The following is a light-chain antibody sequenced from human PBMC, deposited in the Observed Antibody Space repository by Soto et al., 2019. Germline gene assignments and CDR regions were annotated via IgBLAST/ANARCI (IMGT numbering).Light chain of an antibody. Sequence: QSALTQPPSASGSPGQSVALSFTGTSSDVCGYNYVSWYQQHPGKAPKLMIYEVSKRPSGVPDRFSGSKSGNTASLTVSGLQAEDEAEYYCSSYAGTNNYVVFGGGSKLTVL. CDR2: EVS. CDR3: SSYAGTNNYVV. J-gene: IGLJ2*01. V-gene: IGLV2-8*01. CDR1: SSDVCGYNY.